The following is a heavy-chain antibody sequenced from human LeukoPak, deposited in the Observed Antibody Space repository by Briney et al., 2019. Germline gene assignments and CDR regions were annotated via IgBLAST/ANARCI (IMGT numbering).Heavy chain of an antibody. CDR3: ARDPGGFGELFGTSGLDV. CDR2: IYYTGYT. CDR1: GDSINSGGYY. J-gene: IGHJ6*02. V-gene: IGHV4-31*03. D-gene: IGHD3-10*01. Sequence: SETLSLTCTVSGDSINSGGYYWSWIRQHPGKGLEWIGFIYYTGYTYSNPSLKSRFAISLDTSKNQFSLKLNSVTAADTAVYYCARDPGGFGELFGTSGLDVWGQETTVLVSS.